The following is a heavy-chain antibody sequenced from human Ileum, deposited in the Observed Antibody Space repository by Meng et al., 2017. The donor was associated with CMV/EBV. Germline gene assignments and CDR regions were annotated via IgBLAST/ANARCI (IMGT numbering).Heavy chain of an antibody. Sequence: FTCSAVSLVRQAPGHGLGWVGWISVYSGNTICEQKPPGSVTMTTDTSTSTAYMELRSLISDDTAVYYCARDRIVVVPAAIREGWFDPWGQGTLVTVSS. CDR3: ARDRIVVVPAAIREGWFDP. CDR1: FTCSA. J-gene: IGHJ5*02. D-gene: IGHD2-2*02. V-gene: IGHV1-18*01. CDR2: ISVYSGNT.